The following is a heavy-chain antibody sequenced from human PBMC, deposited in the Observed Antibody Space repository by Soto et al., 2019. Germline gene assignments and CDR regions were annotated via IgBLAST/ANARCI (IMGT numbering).Heavy chain of an antibody. CDR3: TRPPPYSSSGMDV. CDR2: IRSKANSYAT. J-gene: IGHJ6*02. D-gene: IGHD6-13*01. Sequence: EVQLVESGGGLVQPGGSLKLSCAASGFTFSGSAMHWVRQASGKGLEWVGRIRSKANSYATAYAASVKGRFTISRDDSKNTAYLQMNSLKTEDTAVYYCTRPPPYSSSGMDVGGQGTTVNVSS. CDR1: GFTFSGSA. V-gene: IGHV3-73*02.